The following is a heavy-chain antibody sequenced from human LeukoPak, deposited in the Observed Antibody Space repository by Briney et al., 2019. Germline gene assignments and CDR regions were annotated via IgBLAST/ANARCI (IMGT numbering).Heavy chain of an antibody. V-gene: IGHV4-59*01. J-gene: IGHJ2*01. CDR2: IYYSGST. CDR1: GGSFSGYY. CDR3: ARDPTSHWYFDL. Sequence: SETLSLTCAVYGGSFSGYYWSWIRQPPGKGLEWIGYIYYSGSTNYNPSLKSRVTISVDTSKNQFSLKLSSVTAADTAVYYCARDPTSHWYFDLWGRGTLVTVSS.